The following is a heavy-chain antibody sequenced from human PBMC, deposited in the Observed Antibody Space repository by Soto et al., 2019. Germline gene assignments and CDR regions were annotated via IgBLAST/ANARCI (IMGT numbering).Heavy chain of an antibody. CDR3: ARDRAFGPGSFDY. J-gene: IGHJ4*02. CDR1: GYTFTSYG. Sequence: GASVKVSCKASGYTFTSYGISWVRQAPGQGLEWMGWISAYNGNTNYVQKVQGRLTMTTDTSTTTAYMELRSLRSDDTAVYYCARDRAFGPGSFDYWGQGTLVTVSS. CDR2: ISAYNGNT. V-gene: IGHV1-18*01. D-gene: IGHD3-16*01.